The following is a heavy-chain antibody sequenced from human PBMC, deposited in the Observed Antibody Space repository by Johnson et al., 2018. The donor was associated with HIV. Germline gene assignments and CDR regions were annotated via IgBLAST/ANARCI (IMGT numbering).Heavy chain of an antibody. J-gene: IGHJ3*01. V-gene: IGHV3-33*06. CDR3: AKVGANWAHLDV. D-gene: IGHD1-26*01. CDR2: IWYDETNK. Sequence: QVQLVESGGGVVQPGRSLRLSCAASGFTFSSYGMHWVRQAPGKGLEWVAIIWYDETNKYYADSVKGRFTISRDNSENTLYLQMTSLRAEDTAVYFCAKVGANWAHLDVWGQGTMVTVSS. CDR1: GFTFSSYG.